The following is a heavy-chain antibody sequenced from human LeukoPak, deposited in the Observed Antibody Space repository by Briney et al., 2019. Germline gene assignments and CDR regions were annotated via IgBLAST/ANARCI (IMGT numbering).Heavy chain of an antibody. J-gene: IGHJ4*02. V-gene: IGHV3-23*01. CDR1: GFTFSSYA. D-gene: IGHD6-13*01. CDR2: ISTSGGNT. CDR3: AKVGIAAALLDY. Sequence: PGGSLRLSCAASGFTFSSYAMSWVRQAPGKGLEWVSAISTSGGNTYNADSVKGRFTISRDNSKNTLYLQMNSLRAEDTAVYYCAKVGIAAALLDYWGQGTLVTVSS.